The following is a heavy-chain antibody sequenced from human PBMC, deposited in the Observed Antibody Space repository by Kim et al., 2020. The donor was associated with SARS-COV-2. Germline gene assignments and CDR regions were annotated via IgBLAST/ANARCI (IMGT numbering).Heavy chain of an antibody. Sequence: SETLSLTCTVSGGSISSGGYYWSWIRQHPGKGLEWIGYIYYSGSTYYNPSLKSRVTISVDTSKNQFSLKLSSVTAADTAVYYCARVIRSYTVALERQYYFDYWGQGTLVTVSS. D-gene: IGHD1-26*01. CDR2: IYYSGST. J-gene: IGHJ4*02. CDR1: GGSISSGGYY. V-gene: IGHV4-31*03. CDR3: ARVIRSYTVALERQYYFDY.